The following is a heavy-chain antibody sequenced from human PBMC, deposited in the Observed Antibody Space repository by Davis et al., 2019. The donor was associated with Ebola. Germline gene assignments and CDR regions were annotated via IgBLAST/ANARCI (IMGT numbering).Heavy chain of an antibody. J-gene: IGHJ5*02. V-gene: IGHV1-18*04. CDR2: INAGNVKT. CDR1: AYTFTSYG. D-gene: IGHD3-10*01. CDR3: AREWMVRGVIIGEAGNWFDP. Sequence: ASVKVSCKASAYTFTSYGISWVRQAPGQGLEWMGWINAGNVKTKYSQKFQGRVTITRDTSASTAYMELSSLRSEDTAVYYCAREWMVRGVIIGEAGNWFDPWGQGTLVNVSS.